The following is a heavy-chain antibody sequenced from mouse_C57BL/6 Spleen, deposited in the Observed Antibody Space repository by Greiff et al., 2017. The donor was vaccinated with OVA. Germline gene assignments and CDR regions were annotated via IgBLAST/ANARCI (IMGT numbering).Heavy chain of an antibody. CDR2: ISYDGSN. CDR1: GYSITSGYY. Sequence: EVQLQESGPGLVKPSQSLSLTCSVTGYSITSGYYWNWIRQFPGNKLEWMGYISYDGSNNYNPSLKNRISITRDTSKNQFFLKLNSVTTEDTATYYCASGSNYGNSYYAMDYWGQGTSVTVSS. CDR3: ASGSNYGNSYYAMDY. J-gene: IGHJ4*01. D-gene: IGHD2-1*01. V-gene: IGHV3-6*01.